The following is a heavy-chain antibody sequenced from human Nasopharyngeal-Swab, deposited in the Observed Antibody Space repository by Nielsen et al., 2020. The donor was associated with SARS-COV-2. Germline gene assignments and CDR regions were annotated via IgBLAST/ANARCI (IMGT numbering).Heavy chain of an antibody. D-gene: IGHD2-15*01. CDR3: ARREGFCSGGTCYLDY. J-gene: IGHJ4*02. CDR1: GFTFSSYW. Sequence: GESLKISCSASGFTFSSYWVHWVRQLPGKGLVWVSRISTDGSGTNYADSVKGRFTVSRDNAKNTLYLQMNSLRAEDTAVYYCARREGFCSGGTCYLDYWGQGTLVTVSS. V-gene: IGHV3-74*01. CDR2: ISTDGSGT.